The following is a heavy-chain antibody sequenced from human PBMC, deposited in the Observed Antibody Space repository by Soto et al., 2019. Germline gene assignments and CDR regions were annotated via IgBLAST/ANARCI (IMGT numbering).Heavy chain of an antibody. V-gene: IGHV3-13*05. J-gene: IGHJ6*02. CDR2: LGAARDP. CDR3: ARAYLGRLPRRADYYYALDV. Sequence: EVQLVESGGGSVQPGESLRLSCAASGFSFRDYDMHWVRQRKGKGLEWVSALGAARDPYYVGSVKGRFSVSRDNAQNSLFLQMNNLRVADTAVYFCARAYLGRLPRRADYYYALDVWGRGTKVTVSS. D-gene: IGHD1-26*01. CDR1: GFSFRDYD.